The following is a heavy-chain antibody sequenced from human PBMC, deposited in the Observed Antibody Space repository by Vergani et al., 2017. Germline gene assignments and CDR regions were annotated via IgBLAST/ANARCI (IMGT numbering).Heavy chain of an antibody. CDR3: ARSIGYXAGATCRAYYFDH. CDR1: GYIFKNYY. Sequence: VQLVESGAEVRKPGASVTVSCTASGYIFKNYYIHWLRQAPGQAFEWMGILNPTTGHTTSAQKFMGRVDMTRDPSTDTSTRTVQMTLSSLRSEDTAVYYCARSIGYXAGATCRAYYFDHWGQGTRVTVSS. D-gene: IGHD2-21*01. V-gene: IGHV1-46*02. CDR2: LNPTTGHT. J-gene: IGHJ5*02.